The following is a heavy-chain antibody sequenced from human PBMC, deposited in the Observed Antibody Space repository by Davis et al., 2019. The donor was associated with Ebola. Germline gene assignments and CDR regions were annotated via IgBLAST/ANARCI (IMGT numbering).Heavy chain of an antibody. CDR2: INHSGST. V-gene: IGHV4-39*07. CDR3: ARVVGATTVWFDY. Sequence: MPSETLSLTCTVSGGSISSSSYYWSWIRQPPGKGLEWIGEINHSGSTNYNPSLKSRVTISVDTSKNQFSLKLSSVTAADTAVYYCARVVGATTVWFDYWGQGTLVTASS. D-gene: IGHD1-26*01. CDR1: GGSISSSSYY. J-gene: IGHJ4*02.